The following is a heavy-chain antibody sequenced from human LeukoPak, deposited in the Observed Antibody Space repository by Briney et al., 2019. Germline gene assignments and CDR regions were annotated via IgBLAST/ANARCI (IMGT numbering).Heavy chain of an antibody. Sequence: GGSLRLSCAASGFSFSSYYMSWVRQAPGKGLEWVASINHNGNVNYYVDSVKGRFTLSRDNSKSTLYLQMSNLRAEDTAVYYCARVPHPGSSSTWYSSVFGGTPPDYWGQGTLVTVSS. CDR2: INHNGNVN. CDR1: GFSFSSYY. V-gene: IGHV3-7*01. J-gene: IGHJ4*02. CDR3: ARVPHPGSSSTWYSSVFGGTPPDY. D-gene: IGHD6-13*01.